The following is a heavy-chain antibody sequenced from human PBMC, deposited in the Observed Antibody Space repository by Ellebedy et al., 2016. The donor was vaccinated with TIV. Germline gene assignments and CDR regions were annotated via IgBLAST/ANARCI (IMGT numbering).Heavy chain of an antibody. D-gene: IGHD6-13*01. CDR3: AREGSSSHSRLDS. Sequence: PGGSLRLSCAASGFTFANYWMTWVRLAPGKGLEWVANINQDGSDNNYVDFVRGRFTISRDNAKSSLYLLMNNLRADDTAVYYCAREGSSSHSRLDSWGQGTLVTVSS. J-gene: IGHJ4*02. CDR1: GFTFANYW. CDR2: INQDGSDN. V-gene: IGHV3-7*01.